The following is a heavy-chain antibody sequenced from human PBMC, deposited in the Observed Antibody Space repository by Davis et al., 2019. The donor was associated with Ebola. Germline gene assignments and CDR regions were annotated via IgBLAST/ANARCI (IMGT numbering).Heavy chain of an antibody. CDR2: ISSSGSTI. D-gene: IGHD5-24*01. CDR1: GFTFSDYY. CDR3: AREVVEVATSYYYYYYGMDV. Sequence: GGSLRLSCAASGFTFSDYYMSWIRQAPGKGLEWVSYISSSGSTIYYADSVKGRFTISRDNAKNSLYLQMNSLRAEDTAVYYCAREVVEVATSYYYYYYGMDVWGQGTTVTVSS. V-gene: IGHV3-11*01. J-gene: IGHJ6*02.